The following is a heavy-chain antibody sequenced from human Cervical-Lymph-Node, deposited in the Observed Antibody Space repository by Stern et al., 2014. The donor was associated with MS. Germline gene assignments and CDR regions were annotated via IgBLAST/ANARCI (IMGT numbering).Heavy chain of an antibody. CDR3: ARSRSGYMWFDP. J-gene: IGHJ5*02. CDR2: MYHSGSP. Sequence: VQLVESGSGLVKPSQTLSLTCAVSGGSINSGDYSWSWIRQPPGKGLEWIGYMYHSGSPFYNPSLKSRVPISVDRSKTHFSLKVTSVTAADTAVYYCARSRSGYMWFDPWGQGTLVTVSS. D-gene: IGHD3-3*01. CDR1: GGSINSGDYS. V-gene: IGHV4-30-2*01.